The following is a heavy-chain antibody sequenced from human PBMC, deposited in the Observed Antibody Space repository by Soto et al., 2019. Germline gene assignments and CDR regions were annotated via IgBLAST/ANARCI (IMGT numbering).Heavy chain of an antibody. J-gene: IGHJ6*02. Sequence: QVQLQESGPGLAKPSETLSLTCSVSGGSVSGGSYQWTWIRQPPGKGLDWIGYVHFSGGTSYNPSLESRVTISIDTSRDQFSLKLTSLTAADTAVYFCARDNMATFDYHYYGMDVWGQGTTVTVSS. D-gene: IGHD5-12*01. V-gene: IGHV4-61*01. CDR2: VHFSGGT. CDR1: GGSVSGGSYQ. CDR3: ARDNMATFDYHYYGMDV.